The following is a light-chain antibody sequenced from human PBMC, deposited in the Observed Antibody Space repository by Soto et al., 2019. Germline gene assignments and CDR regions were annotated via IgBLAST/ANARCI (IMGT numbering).Light chain of an antibody. J-gene: IGKJ1*01. CDR3: QQYFKSPWT. V-gene: IGKV4-1*01. CDR2: WAS. Sequence: DIVMTQSPDSLAVSLGERATINCKSSQTVLANSNNMNYLAWYQQKPDQPPKLVIYWASTRESGVPERFSGSGSGTDFTLTISRLQPEDVAVYYCQQYFKSPWTFGQGTKVEIK. CDR1: QTVLANSNNMNY.